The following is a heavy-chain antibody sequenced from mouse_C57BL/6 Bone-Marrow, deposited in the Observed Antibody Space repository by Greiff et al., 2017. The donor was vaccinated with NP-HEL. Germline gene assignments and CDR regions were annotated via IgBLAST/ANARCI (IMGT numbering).Heavy chain of an antibody. Sequence: EVMLVESGGDLVKPGGSLKLSCAASGFTFSSYGMSWVRQTPDKRLEWVATISSGGSYTYYPDSVKGRFTISRDNAKNTLYLQMSSLKSEDTAMYYCARDYYGSYYYAMDYWGQGTSVTVSS. CDR1: GFTFSSYG. V-gene: IGHV5-6*02. D-gene: IGHD1-1*01. J-gene: IGHJ4*01. CDR2: ISSGGSYT. CDR3: ARDYYGSYYYAMDY.